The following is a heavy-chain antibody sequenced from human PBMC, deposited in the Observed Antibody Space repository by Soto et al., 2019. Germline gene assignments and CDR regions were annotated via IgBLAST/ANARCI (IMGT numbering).Heavy chain of an antibody. Sequence: QVQLQESGPGLVKPSGTLSLTCVVSSGSISSSNWWSWVRQPPGKGLEWIGEMYHSGSTHYNPSLKSRVTISVDRSKNQFSLRLSSVTAADTAVYYCARGYCSGGSCYYYYMDVWGNGTTVTVSS. CDR1: SGSISSSNW. CDR3: ARGYCSGGSCYYYYMDV. D-gene: IGHD2-15*01. V-gene: IGHV4-4*02. J-gene: IGHJ6*03. CDR2: MYHSGST.